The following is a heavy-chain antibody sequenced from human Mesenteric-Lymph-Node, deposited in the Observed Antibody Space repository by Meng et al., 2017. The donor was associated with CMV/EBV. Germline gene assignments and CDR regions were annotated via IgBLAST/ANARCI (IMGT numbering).Heavy chain of an antibody. CDR3: ARVPCSSTSCYVFFDY. V-gene: IGHV3-21*01. CDR1: GGSFSGYY. CDR2: ISSSSSYI. J-gene: IGHJ4*02. Sequence: GGPLRLSCAVYGGSFSGYYWSWIRQPPGKGLEWVSSISSSSSYIYYADSVKGRFTISRDNAKNSLYLQMNSLRAEDTAVYYCARVPCSSTSCYVFFDYWGQGTLVTVSS. D-gene: IGHD2-2*01.